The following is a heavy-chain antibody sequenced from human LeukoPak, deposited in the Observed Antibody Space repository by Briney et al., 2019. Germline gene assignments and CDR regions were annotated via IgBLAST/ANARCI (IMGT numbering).Heavy chain of an antibody. Sequence: SETLSLTCTVSGGSISSYYWSWIRQPPGKGLEWIGYVYYSGSTNYNPSLKSRVTISVDTSKNQFSLKLSSVTAADTAVYYCARDTPGGFQHWGQGTLVTVSS. D-gene: IGHD1-14*01. J-gene: IGHJ1*01. CDR3: ARDTPGGFQH. CDR1: GGSISSYY. CDR2: VYYSGST. V-gene: IGHV4-59*01.